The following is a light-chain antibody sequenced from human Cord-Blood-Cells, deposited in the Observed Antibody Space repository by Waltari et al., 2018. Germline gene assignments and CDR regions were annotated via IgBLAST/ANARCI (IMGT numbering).Light chain of an antibody. CDR1: QSLLHRNGYNY. V-gene: IGKV2-28*01. CDR2: LGS. J-gene: IGKJ3*01. CDR3: MQALQTPFT. Sequence: DIVMTQSPLSLPVTHGEPASISCRSSQSLLHRNGYNYLDWYLQKPGHSPQLLIYLGSNRASGVPDRFSGSGSGTDFTLKISRVEAEDVGVYYCMQALQTPFTFGHGTKVDIK.